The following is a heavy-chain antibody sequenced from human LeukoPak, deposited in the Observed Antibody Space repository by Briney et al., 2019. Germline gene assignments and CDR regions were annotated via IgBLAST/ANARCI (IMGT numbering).Heavy chain of an antibody. Sequence: ASVKVSCKASGYTFTSYYMHWVRQAPGQGLEWMGWINPNSGGTNYAQKFQGRVTMTRDTSISTAYMELSRLRSDDTAVYYCARVIAAAGTEFDYWGQGTLVTVSS. D-gene: IGHD6-13*01. CDR3: ARVIAAAGTEFDY. J-gene: IGHJ4*02. CDR2: INPNSGGT. CDR1: GYTFTSYY. V-gene: IGHV1-2*02.